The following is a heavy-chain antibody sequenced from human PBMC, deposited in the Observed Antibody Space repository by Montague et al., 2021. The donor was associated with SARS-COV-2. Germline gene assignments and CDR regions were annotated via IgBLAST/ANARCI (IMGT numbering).Heavy chain of an antibody. D-gene: IGHD1/OR15-1a*01. Sequence: SETLSLTCSVSGXSISRSHYFWAWIRQPPGMGLEWIGSIYFTGKTYYHPCLKSRVTISIDTSKNHFSLRLSSVTAADSAVFYCARWGLNNAFDIWGLGTMITISS. CDR1: GXSISRSHYF. CDR3: ARWGLNNAFDI. CDR2: IYFTGKT. V-gene: IGHV4-39*02. J-gene: IGHJ3*02.